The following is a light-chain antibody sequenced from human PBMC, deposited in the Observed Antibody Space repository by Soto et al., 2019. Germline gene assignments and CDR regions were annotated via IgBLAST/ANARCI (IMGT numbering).Light chain of an antibody. CDR3: CSFAGTSTYV. Sequence: QSALTQPASVSGSPGQTITITCTGTSSDVGSYNLVSWYQQHPGKAPKLMIYDVSKRPSGGSHRFSGSKSGNTAAPTSSGLQAEDEADYYSCSFAGTSTYVFGAGTKLTVL. J-gene: IGLJ1*01. V-gene: IGLV2-23*02. CDR2: DVS. CDR1: SSDVGSYNL.